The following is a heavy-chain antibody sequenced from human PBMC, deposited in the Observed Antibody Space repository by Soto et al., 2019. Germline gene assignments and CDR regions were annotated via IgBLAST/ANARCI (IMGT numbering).Heavy chain of an antibody. D-gene: IGHD2-2*01. CDR1: GYTFTSYG. CDR2: ISAYNGNT. V-gene: IGHV1-18*04. Sequence: ASVKVSCKASGYTFTSYGISWVRQAPGQGLEWMGWISAYNGNTNYAQKLQGRVTMTTDTSTSTAYMELRSLRSGDTAVYYCAREGLGDCSSTSCSSPPYYYYGMDVWGQGTTVTVSS. CDR3: AREGLGDCSSTSCSSPPYYYYGMDV. J-gene: IGHJ6*02.